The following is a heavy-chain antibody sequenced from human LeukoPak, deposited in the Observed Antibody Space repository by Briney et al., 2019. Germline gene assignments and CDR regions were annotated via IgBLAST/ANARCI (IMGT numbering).Heavy chain of an antibody. CDR2: IYYSGST. J-gene: IGHJ3*02. D-gene: IGHD2-21*02. Sequence: PSETLSLTCTVSGGSISSYYWSWIRQPPGKGLEWIGYIYYSGSTNYNPSLKSRVTISVDTSKNQFSLKLSSVTAADTAVYYCARRGVTGLGHAAFDIWGQGTMVTVSS. CDR3: ARRGVTGLGHAAFDI. V-gene: IGHV4-59*01. CDR1: GGSISSYY.